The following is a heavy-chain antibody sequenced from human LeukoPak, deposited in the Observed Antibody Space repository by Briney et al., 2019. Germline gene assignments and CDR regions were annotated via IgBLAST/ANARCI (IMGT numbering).Heavy chain of an antibody. CDR2: ISQSGST. Sequence: PSETLSLTCAVYGGSFSGYFWSWIRQPPGKGLEWIGEISQSGSTNYSPSLKSRVTISVDTSKNQFSLKLSSVTAADTAVYYCARQAHSGSYFDYWGQGTLVTVSS. V-gene: IGHV4-34*01. CDR1: GGSFSGYF. J-gene: IGHJ4*02. CDR3: ARQAHSGSYFDY. D-gene: IGHD1-26*01.